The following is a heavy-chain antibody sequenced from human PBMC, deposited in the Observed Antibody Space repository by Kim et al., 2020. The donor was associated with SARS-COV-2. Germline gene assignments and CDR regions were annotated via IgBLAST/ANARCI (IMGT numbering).Heavy chain of an antibody. CDR3: LVAGITGVRWFDP. J-gene: IGHJ5*02. D-gene: IGHD6-19*01. Sequence: ASVKVSCKASGYTFTSYAMHWVRQAPGQRLEWMGCINAGNGNTKYSQKFQGRVTITRDTSASTAYMELSSLRSEDTAVYYCLVAGITGVRWFDPWGQGTLVTVSS. V-gene: IGHV1-3*01. CDR2: INAGNGNT. CDR1: GYTFTSYA.